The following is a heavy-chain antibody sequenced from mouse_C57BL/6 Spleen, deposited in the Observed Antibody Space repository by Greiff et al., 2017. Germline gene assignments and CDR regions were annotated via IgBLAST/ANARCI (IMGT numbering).Heavy chain of an antibody. CDR1: GYTFTEYT. Sequence: QVQLKESGAELVKPGASVKLSCKASGYTFTEYTIHWVKQRSGQGLEWIGWFYPGSGSIKYNEKFKDKATLTADKSSSTVYMELSRLTSEDSAVYFCARHEEGSDYDSGYYFDYWGQGTTLTVSS. CDR2: FYPGSGSI. V-gene: IGHV1-62-2*01. CDR3: ARHEEGSDYDSGYYFDY. D-gene: IGHD2-4*01. J-gene: IGHJ2*01.